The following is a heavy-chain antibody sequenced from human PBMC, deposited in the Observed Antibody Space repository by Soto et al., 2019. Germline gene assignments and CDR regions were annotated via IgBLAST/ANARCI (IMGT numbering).Heavy chain of an antibody. J-gene: IGHJ3*01. CDR2: IIPIFGTA. V-gene: IGHV1-69*01. CDR1: GGTFSNYA. D-gene: IGHD6-6*01. Sequence: QVQLVQSGAEVKKPGSSVKVSCKASGGTFSNYAVTWVRQAPGQGLEWMGGIIPIFGTANYAQKFQGRVTITADESTSTVYMELSSLRSEHTAVYYCARPQYSSSSAGAFDFWGQGTMVTVSS. CDR3: ARPQYSSSSAGAFDF.